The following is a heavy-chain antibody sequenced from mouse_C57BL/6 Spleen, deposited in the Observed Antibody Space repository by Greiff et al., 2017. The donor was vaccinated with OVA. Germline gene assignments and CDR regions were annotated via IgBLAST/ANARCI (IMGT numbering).Heavy chain of an antibody. J-gene: IGHJ3*01. D-gene: IGHD3-2*02. V-gene: IGHV1-69*01. CDR1: GYTFTSYW. Sequence: QVQLQQPGAELVMPGASVKLSCKASGYTFTSYWMHWVKQRPGQGLEWIGEIDPSDSYTNYNQKFKGKATLTADKSSSTAYMQLSSLTSEDSAVYFCARGDSSGYVGFAYWGQGTLVTVSA. CDR2: IDPSDSYT. CDR3: ARGDSSGYVGFAY.